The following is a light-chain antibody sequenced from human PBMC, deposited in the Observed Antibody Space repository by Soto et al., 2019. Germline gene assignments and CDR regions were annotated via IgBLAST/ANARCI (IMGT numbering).Light chain of an antibody. CDR2: DTS. J-gene: IGKJ4*01. CDR1: QSVSSY. CDR3: QQRSSWPLT. V-gene: IGKV3-11*01. Sequence: EIVLTQSPATLALSPGEIATLSCRASQSVSSYLAWYQQKPGQAPRLLIYDTSNRATGIPARFSGSGSGTDFTLTISSLEPEAFAVYYCQQRSSWPLTFGGGTKVEI.